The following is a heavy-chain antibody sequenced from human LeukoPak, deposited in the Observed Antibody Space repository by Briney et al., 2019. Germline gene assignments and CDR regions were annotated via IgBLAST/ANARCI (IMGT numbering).Heavy chain of an antibody. V-gene: IGHV1-18*01. CDR2: ISTYSGNT. Sequence: GASVKVSCKASGYSFAGYGISWVRQAPGQGLEWIGWISTYSGNTKYAQKLQGRVTMTTDTSTSTAYMELRSLRSDDAAVYYCARDLSIAAAGTYGYWGQGTLVTVSS. CDR1: GYSFAGYG. J-gene: IGHJ4*02. D-gene: IGHD6-13*01. CDR3: ARDLSIAAAGTYGY.